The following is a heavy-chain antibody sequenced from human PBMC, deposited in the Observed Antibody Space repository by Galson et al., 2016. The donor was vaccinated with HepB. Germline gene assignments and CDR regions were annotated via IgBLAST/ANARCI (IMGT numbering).Heavy chain of an antibody. D-gene: IGHD4-17*01. CDR2: IDPSDSYR. J-gene: IGHJ6*02. Sequence: QSGAEVKKPGESLTISCQGSGYSFTRYWISWVRQTPGKGLEWMGRIDPSDSYRKYSPSFEGHVTISADKSINTAYLQSRSLRASDTAMYYCAGLYYGDYRNYYHAMDFWGQGTTVTVSS. CDR3: AGLYYGDYRNYYHAMDF. CDR1: GYSFTRYW. V-gene: IGHV5-10-1*01.